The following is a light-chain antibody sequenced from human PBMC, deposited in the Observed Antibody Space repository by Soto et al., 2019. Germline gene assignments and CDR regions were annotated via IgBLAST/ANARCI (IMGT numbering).Light chain of an antibody. Sequence: DIGMTKSPLSLPVTPGEPASISCRSSQSLLHSNGYNYLDWYLQKPGQSPQLLIYLGSNRSSGVPDRFSGSGSGTDFTLKISRVEAEDVGVYYCMQALQTSWTFGQGTKVDIK. CDR1: QSLLHSNGYNY. J-gene: IGKJ1*01. V-gene: IGKV2-28*01. CDR2: LGS. CDR3: MQALQTSWT.